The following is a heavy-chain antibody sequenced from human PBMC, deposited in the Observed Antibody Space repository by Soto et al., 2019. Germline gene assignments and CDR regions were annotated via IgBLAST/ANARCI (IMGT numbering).Heavy chain of an antibody. J-gene: IGHJ6*03. Sequence: EVQLVESGGGLAQPGGSLKLSCAASGFTFSDSAMHWVRQASGKGLEWVGRIRSKPNTDATAYAASVKGRFTISRDDSKNTAYLQMNSLKTEDTAVYYCTRHVDCSGGSCYSGYYYYMDVWGKGTTVTVSS. D-gene: IGHD2-15*01. CDR1: GFTFSDSA. V-gene: IGHV3-73*01. CDR2: IRSKPNTDAT. CDR3: TRHVDCSGGSCYSGYYYYMDV.